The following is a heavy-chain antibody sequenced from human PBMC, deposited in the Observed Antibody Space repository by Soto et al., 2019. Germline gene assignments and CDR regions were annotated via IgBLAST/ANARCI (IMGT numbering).Heavy chain of an antibody. CDR1: GFTFSNYR. CDR3: ARDDYDSSGYYQYYYHYGMDV. D-gene: IGHD3-22*01. Sequence: PGGSLRLSCAASGFTFSNYRVNWVRQAPEKWLEWVRSISSSSSYIYYADSVKGRFTISRDNAKNSLFLQMNSLRAEDTAVYYCARDDYDSSGYYQYYYHYGMDVWGQGTTVTVSS. CDR2: ISSSSSYI. J-gene: IGHJ6*02. V-gene: IGHV3-21*01.